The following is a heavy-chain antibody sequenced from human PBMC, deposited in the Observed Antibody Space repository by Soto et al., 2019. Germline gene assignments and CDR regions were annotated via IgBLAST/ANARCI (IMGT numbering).Heavy chain of an antibody. CDR2: IKQDGSEK. V-gene: IGHV3-7*01. CDR1: GFTFSSYW. J-gene: IGHJ4*02. CDR3: ARDDYGDYPMDYFDY. D-gene: IGHD4-17*01. Sequence: GGSLRLSCAASGFTFSSYWMSWVRQAPGKGLEWVANIKQDGSEKYYVDSVKGRFTISRDNAKNSLYLQMNSLRAEDTAVYYCARDDYGDYPMDYFDYWGQGTLVTVSS.